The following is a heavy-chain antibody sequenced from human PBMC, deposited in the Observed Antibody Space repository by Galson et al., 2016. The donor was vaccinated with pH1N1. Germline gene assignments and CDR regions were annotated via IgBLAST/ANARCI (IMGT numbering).Heavy chain of an antibody. J-gene: IGHJ5*02. D-gene: IGHD3-3*01. CDR3: AIEGIRVVDSVDL. Sequence: VKASCKVSGFTFTDYYMHWVQQAPGRGLEWMGLIDPDDGETKYAERFQGRVTITADTSTDTAYMEMNSLRSEDTAVYYCAIEGIRVVDSVDLWGQGTLVTVSS. V-gene: IGHV1-69-2*01. CDR1: GFTFTDYY. CDR2: IDPDDGET.